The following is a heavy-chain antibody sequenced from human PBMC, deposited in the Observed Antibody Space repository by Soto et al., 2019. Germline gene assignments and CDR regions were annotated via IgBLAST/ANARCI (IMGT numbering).Heavy chain of an antibody. V-gene: IGHV3-33*01. CDR2: IWYDGSNK. CDR1: GFTFSSYG. J-gene: IGHJ6*02. Sequence: GGSLRLSCAASGFTFSSYGMHWVRQAPGKGLEWGAVIWYDGSNKYYADSVKGRFTISRDNSKNTLYLQMNSLRAEDTAVYYCARDGYSRSYGMDVWGQGTTVTVSS. CDR3: ARDGYSRSYGMDV. D-gene: IGHD6-13*01.